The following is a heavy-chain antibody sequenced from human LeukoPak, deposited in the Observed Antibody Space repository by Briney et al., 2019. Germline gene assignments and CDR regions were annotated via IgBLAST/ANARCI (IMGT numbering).Heavy chain of an antibody. CDR1: GFTFSSYN. CDR3: ATLDYGAFDI. Sequence: GGSLRLSCAASGFTFSSYNMNWVRQAPGKGVEWVSSLSSSSSYIYYADSVKGRFTISRDKAKNSLYLQMNSLRAEDTAVYYCATLDYGAFDIWGQGTMVTVSS. V-gene: IGHV3-21*01. CDR2: LSSSSSYI. J-gene: IGHJ3*02. D-gene: IGHD4-17*01.